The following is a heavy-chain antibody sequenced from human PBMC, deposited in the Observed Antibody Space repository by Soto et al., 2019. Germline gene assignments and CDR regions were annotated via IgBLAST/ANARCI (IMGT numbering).Heavy chain of an antibody. CDR1: GFPFGNFL. CDR2: IRSQPYGGTA. J-gene: IGHJ4*02. D-gene: IGHD3-10*01. CDR3: IGSFPF. V-gene: IGHV3-49*03. Sequence: EVYLVESGGGLVEPRRSLRLSCTASGFPFGNFLMSWFRQAPGKGMEWVGFIRSQPYGGTAEYAASVRGRFTISRDDSKGIAYLQMNSLQTEDSGVYYCIGSFPFWGQGTLVTVSS.